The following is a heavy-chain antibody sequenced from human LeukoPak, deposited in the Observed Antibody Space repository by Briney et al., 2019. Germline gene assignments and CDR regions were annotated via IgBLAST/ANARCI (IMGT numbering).Heavy chain of an antibody. CDR3: ARGPKLEEHIWPATRGYFQY. V-gene: IGHV4-31*03. D-gene: IGHD3-3*02. CDR2: IYYSGST. J-gene: IGHJ1*01. CDR1: GGSISSGGYY. Sequence: SETLSLTCTVSGGSISSGGYYWSWIRQHPGKGLEWIGYIYYSGSTYYNPSLKSRVTISVDTSKNQFSLKLSSVTAADTATYYCARGPKLEEHIWPATRGYFQYWGQGTLVTVSS.